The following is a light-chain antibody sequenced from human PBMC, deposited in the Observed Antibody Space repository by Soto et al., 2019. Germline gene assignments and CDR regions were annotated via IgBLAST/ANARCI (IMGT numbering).Light chain of an antibody. Sequence: EIVLTQSPGILSLSPGERATLSCRASQSVSNDFLAWYQQKPGQAPRLLIYGASTRPTDVPDRFSGSGSGADFTLSISRLEPEDFAVYYCQQYGSSPPRTFGQGTKVEMK. CDR1: QSVSNDF. CDR3: QQYGSSPPRT. V-gene: IGKV3-20*01. J-gene: IGKJ1*01. CDR2: GAS.